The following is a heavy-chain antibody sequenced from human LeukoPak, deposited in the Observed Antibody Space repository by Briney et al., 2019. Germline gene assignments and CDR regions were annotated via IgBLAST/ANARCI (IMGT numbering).Heavy chain of an antibody. J-gene: IGHJ5*02. Sequence: SETLSLTCTVSGGSISSSTYYWGWIRQPPGKGLEWIGSIYYSGYTYYNPSLESRVTISVDTSKNQFSLKLSSVAAADTAVYYCARDLITMIVVGWFDPWGQGTLVTVSS. CDR3: ARDLITMIVVGWFDP. CDR1: GGSISSSTYY. V-gene: IGHV4-39*07. D-gene: IGHD3-22*01. CDR2: IYYSGYT.